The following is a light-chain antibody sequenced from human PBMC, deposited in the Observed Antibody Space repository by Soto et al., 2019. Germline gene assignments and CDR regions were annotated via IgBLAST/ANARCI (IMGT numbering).Light chain of an antibody. V-gene: IGLV2-23*02. Sequence: QSALTQPASVSGSPGQSITISCTGTSSDVGTYNFVSWYQQHPVQAPKLMIYEVSERPSGISNRFSGSKSVNTASLTISGLQADDEADYYCSSHAAGHVRFGGVTKLTVL. CDR2: EVS. CDR1: SSDVGTYNF. J-gene: IGLJ2*01. CDR3: SSHAAGHVR.